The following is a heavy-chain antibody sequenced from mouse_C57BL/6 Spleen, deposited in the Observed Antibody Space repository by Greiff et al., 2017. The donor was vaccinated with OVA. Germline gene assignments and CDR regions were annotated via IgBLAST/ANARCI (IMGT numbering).Heavy chain of an antibody. D-gene: IGHD2-5*01. CDR3: ARSTYYSNHWYFDV. J-gene: IGHJ1*03. V-gene: IGHV1-52*01. CDR2: IDPSDSET. Sequence: QVHVKQPGAELVRPGSSVKLSCKASGYTFTSYWMHWVKQRPIQGLEWIGNIDPSDSETHYNQKFKDKATLTVDKSSSTAYMQLSSLTSEDSAVYYCARSTYYSNHWYFDVWGTGTTVTVSS. CDR1: GYTFTSYW.